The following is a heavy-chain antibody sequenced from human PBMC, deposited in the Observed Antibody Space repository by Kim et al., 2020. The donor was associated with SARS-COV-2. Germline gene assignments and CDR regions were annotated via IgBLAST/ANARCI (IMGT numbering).Heavy chain of an antibody. V-gene: IGHV4-39*01. J-gene: IGHJ4*02. CDR3: ARHVYDYDYVWGSYRPKFDY. D-gene: IGHD3-16*02. Sequence: RVTISVDTSKNQFSLKLSSVTAADTAVYYCARHVYDYDYVWGSYRPKFDYWGQGTLVTVSS.